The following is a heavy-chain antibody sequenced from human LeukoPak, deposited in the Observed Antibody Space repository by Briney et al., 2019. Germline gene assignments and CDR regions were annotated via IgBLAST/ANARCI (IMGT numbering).Heavy chain of an antibody. D-gene: IGHD2-15*01. J-gene: IGHJ6*03. CDR2: IRYDGSNK. Sequence: PGGSLRLSCAASGFTFSSYGMHWVRQAPGKGLEWVAFIRYDGSNKYYADSVKGRFTICRDNGKYTLYMHMTNLRAEDTAVYYCAKDRWDIVVVVAATTGGHYMDVWGKGTTVTVSS. V-gene: IGHV3-30*02. CDR3: AKDRWDIVVVVAATTGGHYMDV. CDR1: GFTFSSYG.